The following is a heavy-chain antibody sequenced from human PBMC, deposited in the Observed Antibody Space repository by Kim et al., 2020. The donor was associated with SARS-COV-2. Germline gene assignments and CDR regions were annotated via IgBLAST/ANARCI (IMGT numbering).Heavy chain of an antibody. CDR3: ARVGLTSSIVGATTHAGVDY. V-gene: IGHV5-51*01. J-gene: IGHJ4*02. Sequence: GESLKISCKGSGYSFTSYWIGWVRQMPGKGLEWMGIIYPGDSDTRYSPSFQGQVTISADKSISTAYLQWSSLKASDTAMYYCARVGLTSSIVGATTHAGVDYWGQGTLVTVSS. CDR1: GYSFTSYW. D-gene: IGHD1-26*01. CDR2: IYPGDSDT.